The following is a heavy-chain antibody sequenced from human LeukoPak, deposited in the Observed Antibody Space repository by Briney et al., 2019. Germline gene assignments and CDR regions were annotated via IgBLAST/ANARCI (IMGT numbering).Heavy chain of an antibody. Sequence: PSETLSLTCAVYGGSFSGYYWSWIRQPPGKGLEWIGEINHSGSTNYNPSLKSRVTISVDTSKNQFSLKLSSVTAADTAVYYCARSHRRLGIAAAGTYFQHWGQGTLVTVSS. V-gene: IGHV4-34*01. CDR2: INHSGST. J-gene: IGHJ1*01. CDR1: GGSFSGYY. D-gene: IGHD6-13*01. CDR3: ARSHRRLGIAAAGTYFQH.